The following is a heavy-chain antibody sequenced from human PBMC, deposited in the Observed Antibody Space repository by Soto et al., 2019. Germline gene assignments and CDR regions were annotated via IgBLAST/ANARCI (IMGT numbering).Heavy chain of an antibody. V-gene: IGHV4-30-2*01. D-gene: IGHD2-8*01. Sequence: QVQLQESGSGLVKPSQTLSLTCAVSGGSISSGGYSWSWIRQPPGKGLEWIGYIYHSGSTYYNPSLKSRVTISMDTSKNQCALKLNAETAADTAVYYCARGHDANNDWGQGTLVTVSS. J-gene: IGHJ4*02. CDR3: ARGHDANND. CDR1: GGSISSGGYS. CDR2: IYHSGST.